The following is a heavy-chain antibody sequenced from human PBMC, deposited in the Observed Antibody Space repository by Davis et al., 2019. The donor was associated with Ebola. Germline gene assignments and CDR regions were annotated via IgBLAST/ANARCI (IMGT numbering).Heavy chain of an antibody. D-gene: IGHD3-22*01. CDR2: IYPGDSDT. CDR3: ARDVQGYYDSSGYFDY. Sequence: GESLKIPCKGSGYSFTSYWIGWVRQMPGKGLEWKGIIYPGDSDTRYSPSFQGQVTISADKSISTAYLQWSSLKASDTAMYYCARDVQGYYDSSGYFDYWGQGTLVTVSS. J-gene: IGHJ4*02. CDR1: GYSFTSYW. V-gene: IGHV5-51*01.